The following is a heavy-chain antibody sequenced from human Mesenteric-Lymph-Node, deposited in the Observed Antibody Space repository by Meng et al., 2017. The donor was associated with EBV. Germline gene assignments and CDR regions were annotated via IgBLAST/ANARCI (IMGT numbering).Heavy chain of an antibody. CDR2: ISYSGST. D-gene: IGHD5-24*01. CDR1: GGSLSSNSYY. Sequence: QLRVHESGHGQVKPSETLSLTCTVSGGSLSSNSYYWGWIRQPPGKGLEWIGSISYSGSTYYNPSLKSRVTISVDTSKNQFSLKLSSVTAADTAVYYCARGMATIIWGQGTLVTVSS. J-gene: IGHJ4*02. V-gene: IGHV4-39*07. CDR3: ARGMATII.